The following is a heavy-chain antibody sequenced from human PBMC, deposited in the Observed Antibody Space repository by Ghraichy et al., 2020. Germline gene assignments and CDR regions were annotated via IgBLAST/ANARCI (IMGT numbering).Heavy chain of an antibody. Sequence: GGSLRLSCAASGFTFKNYWMHWVRHVPGKGLVWVSNINRDGSTTNYADSVKGRFTISRDNAKNTLYLQMNSLRVEDTAVYYCTRIEDPGVWGQGTLVTVSS. V-gene: IGHV3-74*01. J-gene: IGHJ4*02. CDR3: TRIEDPGV. D-gene: IGHD3-10*01. CDR1: GFTFKNYW. CDR2: INRDGSTT.